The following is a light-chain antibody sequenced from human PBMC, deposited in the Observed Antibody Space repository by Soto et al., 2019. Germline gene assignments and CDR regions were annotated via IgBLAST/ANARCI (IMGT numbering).Light chain of an antibody. V-gene: IGKV1-5*03. CDR1: QSVGSW. J-gene: IGKJ1*01. Sequence: DIQMTQSPSTLSASVGDRVTITCRASQSVGSWLAWFQQKAGNAPKVLIYKVSSLKSGVPSRFSGSGSGTDFTLTISSLQPDDFATYYCQQYISDPWTFGEGTRVEIK. CDR2: KVS. CDR3: QQYISDPWT.